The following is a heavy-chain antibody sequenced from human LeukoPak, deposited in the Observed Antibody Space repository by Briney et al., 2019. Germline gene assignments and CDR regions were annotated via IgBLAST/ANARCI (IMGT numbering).Heavy chain of an antibody. D-gene: IGHD4-17*01. CDR3: AKDADYGDYGGWFDP. Sequence: GGSLRLSCAASGFTFSSYAMSWVRQAPGKGLEWVSAISGSGGSTYYADSVKGRFTISRDNSKNTLYLQMNSLRAEGTAVYYCAKDADYGDYGGWFDPWGQGTLVTVSS. CDR1: GFTFSSYA. J-gene: IGHJ5*02. CDR2: ISGSGGST. V-gene: IGHV3-23*01.